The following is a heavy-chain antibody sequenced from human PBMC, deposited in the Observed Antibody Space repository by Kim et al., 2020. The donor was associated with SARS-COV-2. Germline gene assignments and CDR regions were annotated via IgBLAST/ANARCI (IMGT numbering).Heavy chain of an antibody. J-gene: IGHJ4*02. D-gene: IGHD3-10*01. Sequence: GGSLRLSCAASGFSFNIYGMNWVRQAPGKGLEWVAIIGYDGSNKGYVDSVKGRFTISRDNSKNTLYLQMNSLRVEDTAVYYCARDRGYGAGSFYNDYFDYWGQGTLVTVSS. CDR3: ARDRGYGAGSFYNDYFDY. CDR2: IGYDGSNK. V-gene: IGHV3-33*01. CDR1: GFSFNIYG.